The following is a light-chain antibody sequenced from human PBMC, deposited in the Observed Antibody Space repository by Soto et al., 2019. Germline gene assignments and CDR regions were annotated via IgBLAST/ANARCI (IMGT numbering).Light chain of an antibody. J-gene: IGKJ1*01. CDR2: DAS. V-gene: IGKV3-11*01. CDR1: QSVRNY. Sequence: EIVLTQSPGTLSLSPGERATLSCRASQSVRNYLSWYQQKPGQAPRLLIYDASTRATGIPGRFSGSGSGTDFTLTISSLEPEDFAVYYCQQRSNWPWTFGQGTKVEIK. CDR3: QQRSNWPWT.